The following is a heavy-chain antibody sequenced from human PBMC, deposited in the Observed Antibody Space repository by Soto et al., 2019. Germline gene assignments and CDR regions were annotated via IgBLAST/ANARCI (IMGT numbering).Heavy chain of an antibody. CDR3: TTDRFGSWGDNY. CDR2: MNPNSGNT. J-gene: IGHJ4*02. V-gene: IGHV1-8*01. Sequence: GASVKVSCKASGYTFTSYDINWVRQATGQGLEWMGWMNPNSGNTGYSHKFQGRVSMTRNTSISTAYMELSSLRSEDTAVYYCTTDRFGSWGDNYWGQGTLVTVSS. CDR1: GYTFTSYD. D-gene: IGHD3-10*01.